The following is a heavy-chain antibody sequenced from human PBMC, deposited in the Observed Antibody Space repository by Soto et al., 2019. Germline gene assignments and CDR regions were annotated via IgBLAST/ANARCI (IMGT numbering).Heavy chain of an antibody. Sequence: GGSLRLSCAASGFTFSSYWMHWVRQVPGKGLVWVSRINSDGSSTSYADSVKGRFTISRDNAKNTLYLQMNSLRAEDTAVYYCARQYDYIWGSYRQGLDYWGQGTLVTVSS. V-gene: IGHV3-74*01. D-gene: IGHD3-16*02. CDR3: ARQYDYIWGSYRQGLDY. J-gene: IGHJ4*02. CDR2: INSDGSST. CDR1: GFTFSSYW.